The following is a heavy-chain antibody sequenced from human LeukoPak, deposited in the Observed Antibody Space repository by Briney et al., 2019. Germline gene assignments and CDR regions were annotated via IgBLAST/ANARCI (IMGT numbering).Heavy chain of an antibody. J-gene: IGHJ5*02. CDR1: GYTFTGYY. V-gene: IGHV1-2*02. Sequence: ASVKVSCKASGYTFTGYYMHWVRQAPGQGLEWMGWINPNRGGTNYAQKFQGRVTMTRDTSISTAYMELSRLRSDDTAVYYCARDPSVIVGATLSYCFDPWGQGTLVTVSS. CDR2: INPNRGGT. CDR3: ARDPSVIVGATLSYCFDP. D-gene: IGHD1-26*01.